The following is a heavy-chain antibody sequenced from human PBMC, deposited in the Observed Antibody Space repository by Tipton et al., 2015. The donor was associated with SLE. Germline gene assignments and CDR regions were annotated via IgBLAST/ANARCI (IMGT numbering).Heavy chain of an antibody. J-gene: IGHJ4*01. Sequence: TLSLTCTVSGDSISHVNYFWAWIRQPPGKGLEWIGSIYYSGSTYYNPSLKSRVSISVDTSKNQFFLNLHSVTAADTAVYYCARGGASVLIRNCYFDYWGQGPRVTVSS. CDR2: IYYSGST. D-gene: IGHD2-8*01. CDR1: GDSISHVNYF. V-gene: IGHV4-39*07. CDR3: ARGGASVLIRNCYFDY.